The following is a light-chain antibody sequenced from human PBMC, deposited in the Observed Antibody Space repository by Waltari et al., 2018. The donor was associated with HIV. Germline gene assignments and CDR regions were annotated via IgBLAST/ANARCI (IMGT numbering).Light chain of an antibody. J-gene: IGLJ1*01. CDR1: RSDVASYNL. V-gene: IGLV2-23*02. CDR2: AVT. Sequence: QSALTQPASVSGSPGQSITISCPGTRSDVASYNLVSWYQHHPGKAPKVMIYAVTKRPSGFSERFSGSKSGNTASLTISGLQAEDEADYYCCSYAGTSTYVFGTGTKVTVL. CDR3: CSYAGTSTYV.